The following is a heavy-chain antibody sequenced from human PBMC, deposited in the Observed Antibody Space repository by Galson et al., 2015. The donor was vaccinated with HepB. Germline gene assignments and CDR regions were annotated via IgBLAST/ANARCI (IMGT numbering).Heavy chain of an antibody. V-gene: IGHV3-21*01. J-gene: IGHJ3*02. Sequence: SLRLSCAASGFTFSSYSMNWVRQAPGKGLEWVSSISSSSSYIYYADSVKGRFTISRDNAKNSLYLQMNSLRAEDTAVYYCAGLVGPTGLAFDIWGQGTMVTVSS. CDR3: AGLVGPTGLAFDI. CDR1: GFTFSSYS. D-gene: IGHD1-26*01. CDR2: ISSSSSYI.